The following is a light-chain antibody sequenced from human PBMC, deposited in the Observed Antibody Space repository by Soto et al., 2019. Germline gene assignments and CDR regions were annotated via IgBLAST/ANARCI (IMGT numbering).Light chain of an antibody. V-gene: IGLV6-57*04. Sequence: VLTQPHSVSESPGKTVTISCTRSSGSIGSNSVQWYQQRPGSAPSIVIYEDDQRPSGVPNRFAGSIDRSSNSASLTISGLQTEDEADYYCQSYDTNTVLFGGGTKLTVL. J-gene: IGLJ2*01. CDR3: QSYDTNTVL. CDR2: EDD. CDR1: SGSIGSNS.